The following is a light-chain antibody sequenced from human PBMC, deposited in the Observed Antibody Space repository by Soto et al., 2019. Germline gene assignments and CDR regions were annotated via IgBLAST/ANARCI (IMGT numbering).Light chain of an antibody. CDR2: ATS. V-gene: IGKV1-9*01. CDR1: QGISSY. Sequence: DIQLTQSPSFLSASVGDRVTITCRASQGISSYLAWFQQKPGTAPKLLISATSTLQRGVPSRFSGSGSGTEFTLTISSLQPDDFATYYCQQQSGFPLTFGGGTKVDIK. CDR3: QQQSGFPLT. J-gene: IGKJ4*01.